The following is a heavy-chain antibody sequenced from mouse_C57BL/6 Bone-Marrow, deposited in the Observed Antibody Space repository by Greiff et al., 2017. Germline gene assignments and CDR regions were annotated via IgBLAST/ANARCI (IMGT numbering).Heavy chain of an antibody. J-gene: IGHJ4*01. D-gene: IGHD1-1*01. CDR1: GYAFSSYW. CDR2: IYPGDGDT. V-gene: IGHV1-80*01. Sequence: VQLQQSGAELVKPGASVKISCKASGYAFSSYWMNWVKQRPGKGLEWIGQIYPGDGDTNYNGKFKGKATLTADKSSSTAYMQLSSLTSEDSAVYFCARSSYYGSGYDYAIDYWGQGTTVTVSS. CDR3: ARSSYYGSGYDYAIDY.